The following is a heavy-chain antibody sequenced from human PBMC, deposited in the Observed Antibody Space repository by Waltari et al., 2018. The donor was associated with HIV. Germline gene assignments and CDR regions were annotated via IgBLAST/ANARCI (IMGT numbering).Heavy chain of an antibody. D-gene: IGHD6-6*01. Sequence: EAQLVESGGGLVQPGGSLRLSCGASGFTFCRYWMHWVRQAPGKGLVWVSRIESDGASTNYADSVKGRVTISRDNAKNTLSLQMNSLSVEDTAVYYCVRAGRSSDGFDVWGQGTMVTVSS. CDR2: IESDGAST. J-gene: IGHJ3*01. CDR1: GFTFCRYW. V-gene: IGHV3-74*01. CDR3: VRAGRSSDGFDV.